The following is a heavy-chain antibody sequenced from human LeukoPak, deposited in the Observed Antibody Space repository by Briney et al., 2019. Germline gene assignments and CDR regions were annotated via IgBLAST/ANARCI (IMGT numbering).Heavy chain of an antibody. CDR2: IIPIFGTA. V-gene: IGHV1-69*01. CDR3: AREPEFEVVNSVGMDV. Sequence: SVKVSCKASGGTFSSYAISWVRQAPGQGLEWMGGIIPIFGTANYAQKFQGRVTITADESTSTAYMELSSLRSEDTAVYYCAREPEFEVVNSVGMDVWGQGTTVTVSS. J-gene: IGHJ6*02. D-gene: IGHD3-3*01. CDR1: GGTFSSYA.